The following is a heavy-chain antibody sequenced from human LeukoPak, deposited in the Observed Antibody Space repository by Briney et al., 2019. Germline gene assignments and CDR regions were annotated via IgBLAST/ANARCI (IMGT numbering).Heavy chain of an antibody. CDR2: ISGSGGST. CDR3: ASAGYSSGWYISGAFDI. Sequence: GGSLRLSCAASGFTFSSYGMSWVRQAPGKGLEWVSAISGSGGSTYYADSVKGRFTISRDNSKNTLYLQMNSLRAEDTAVYYCASAGYSSGWYISGAFDIWGQGTMVTVSS. CDR1: GFTFSSYG. J-gene: IGHJ3*02. D-gene: IGHD6-19*01. V-gene: IGHV3-23*01.